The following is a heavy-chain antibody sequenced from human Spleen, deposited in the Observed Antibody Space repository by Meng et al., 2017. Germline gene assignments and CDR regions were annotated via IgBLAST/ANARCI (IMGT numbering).Heavy chain of an antibody. D-gene: IGHD6-25*01. CDR3: ARDEDISAAGKLFGDY. Sequence: QGPVVQSGAEVKNPGASGKCSCHTSVYNFPDYYIHWGRRAPGQGLEWMGRINPKSGDTHYAQKFQARVTMTGDTSISTAYMELSGLRSDDTAMYYCARDEDISAAGKLFGDYWGQGTLVTVSS. J-gene: IGHJ4*02. V-gene: IGHV1-2*06. CDR1: VYNFPDYY. CDR2: INPKSGDT.